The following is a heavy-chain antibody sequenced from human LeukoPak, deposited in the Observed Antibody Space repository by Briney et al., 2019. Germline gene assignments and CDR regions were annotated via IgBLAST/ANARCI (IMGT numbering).Heavy chain of an antibody. D-gene: IGHD5-18*01. Sequence: GGSLRLSCAASGFTFSSYWMSWVRQAPGKGLEWVANIKKDGSEKYYMDSVRGRFTISRDNAKTSLSLHMNSLRAEDTAVYYCARHLSGVTGYTYGRGIDYWGQGTLVTASS. CDR3: ARHLSGVTGYTYGRGIDY. CDR2: IKKDGSEK. J-gene: IGHJ4*02. V-gene: IGHV3-7*01. CDR1: GFTFSSYW.